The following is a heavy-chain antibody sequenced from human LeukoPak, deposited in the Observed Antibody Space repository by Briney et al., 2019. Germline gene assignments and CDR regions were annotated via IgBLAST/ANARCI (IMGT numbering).Heavy chain of an antibody. D-gene: IGHD6-19*01. J-gene: IGHJ3*02. CDR1: GFTFSNYA. CDR3: AKEEYSSVRGAFDI. V-gene: IGHV3-23*01. Sequence: GGSLRLSCAASGFTFSNYAMSWVRQAPGKGLEWVSTISGPGGATFYADSVKGRFTISRDNSKNTLYLQMNSLRVEDTAVYYCAKEEYSSVRGAFDIWGQGTMVTVSS. CDR2: ISGPGGAT.